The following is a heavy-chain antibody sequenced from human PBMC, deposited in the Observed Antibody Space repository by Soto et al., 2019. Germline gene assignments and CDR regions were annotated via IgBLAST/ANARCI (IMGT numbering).Heavy chain of an antibody. J-gene: IGHJ4*02. CDR2: IYYSGST. V-gene: IGHV4-30-4*01. Sequence: SETLSLTCTVSGGSISSGDYYWSWIRQPPGKGLEWTGYIYYSGSTYYNPSLKSRVTISVDTSKNQFSLKLSSVTAADTAVYYCASTPTYYYDSSHYWGQGTLVTVSS. CDR3: ASTPTYYYDSSHY. D-gene: IGHD3-22*01. CDR1: GGSISSGDYY.